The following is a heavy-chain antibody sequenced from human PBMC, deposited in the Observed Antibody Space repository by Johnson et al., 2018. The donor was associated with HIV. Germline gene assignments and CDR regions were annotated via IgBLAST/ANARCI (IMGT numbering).Heavy chain of an antibody. CDR1: GFTVSSNY. Sequence: VQLVESGGGVVRPGGSLRLSCAASGFTVSSNYMSWVRQAPGKGLEWVSVIYSGGSTYYADSVKGRFTISRDNSKNTLYLQMNSLRAEDTAVYYCAKTAAADAFDIWGQGTMVTVSS. V-gene: IGHV3-66*01. J-gene: IGHJ3*02. CDR2: IYSGGST. CDR3: AKTAAADAFDI. D-gene: IGHD2-2*01.